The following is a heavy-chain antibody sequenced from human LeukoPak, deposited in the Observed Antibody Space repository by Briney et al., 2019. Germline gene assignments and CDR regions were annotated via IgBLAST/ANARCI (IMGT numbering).Heavy chain of an antibody. J-gene: IGHJ3*02. CDR3: AREQLAGAFDI. CDR2: IYSSGST. CDR1: GGSISSGTYY. Sequence: SETLSLTCTVSGGSISSGTYYWSWIRQPAGKGVEWIGRIYSSGSTYYNPSLKSRVTISVDRSKNQFSLKLSSVTAADTAVYYCAREQLAGAFDIWGQGTMVTVSS. V-gene: IGHV4-61*02. D-gene: IGHD6-6*01.